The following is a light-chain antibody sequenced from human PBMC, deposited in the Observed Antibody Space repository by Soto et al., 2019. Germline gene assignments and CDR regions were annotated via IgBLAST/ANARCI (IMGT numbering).Light chain of an antibody. CDR3: QQLNSYPLT. J-gene: IGKJ3*01. CDR1: QDMSNY. Sequence: DIQLTQSPSFLSASVGDGVTITCRASQDMSNYLVWYQQKPGKAPKPLIYAASTLQSGVPSRFSGSGSGTEFTLTISSLQPEDFATYYCQQLNSYPLTFGPGTNVDIK. CDR2: AAS. V-gene: IGKV1-9*01.